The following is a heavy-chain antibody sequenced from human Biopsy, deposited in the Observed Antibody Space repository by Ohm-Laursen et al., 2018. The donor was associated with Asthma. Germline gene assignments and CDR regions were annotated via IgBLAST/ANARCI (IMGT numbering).Heavy chain of an antibody. J-gene: IGHJ5*02. CDR3: ALSQDSGFDDHSPSWFDP. D-gene: IGHD3-9*01. Sequence: TQTLTLTFSFSGFSLRTPGVGVGWIRQSPGKALEWLALIYWDDYNLFRPSLKRRLTITKDPSKNQVVLTMIKMDPVDSGTYYCALSQDSGFDDHSPSWFDPWGQGTLVTVSS. CDR1: GFSLRTPGVG. CDR2: IYWDDYN. V-gene: IGHV2-5*02.